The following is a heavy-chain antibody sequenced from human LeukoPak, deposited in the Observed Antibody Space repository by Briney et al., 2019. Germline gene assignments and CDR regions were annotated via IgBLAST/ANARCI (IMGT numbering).Heavy chain of an antibody. J-gene: IGHJ4*02. Sequence: GGSLRLSCAASGFTFSSYAMSWVRQAPGKGLEWISSIGGSGSSTYYAGSVEGRFTISRDNSKNTLYLQMNSLRAEDTAVYYCAKEQGVVRGFVTIDLWGQGTLVTVSS. CDR3: AKEQGVVRGFVTIDL. V-gene: IGHV3-23*01. D-gene: IGHD3-10*01. CDR1: GFTFSSYA. CDR2: IGGSGSST.